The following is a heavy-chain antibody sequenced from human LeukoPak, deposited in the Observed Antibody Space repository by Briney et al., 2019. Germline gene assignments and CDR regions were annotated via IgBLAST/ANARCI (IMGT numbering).Heavy chain of an antibody. Sequence: SETLSLTCAVYGGSFSGYYWSWLRQPPGKGLEWIGEINHGGSTNYNPSLKSRVTISVDTSKNQFSLKLSSVTAADTAVYYCARGPTGSWYLYYYYGMDVWGQGTTVTVSS. CDR2: INHGGST. CDR3: ARGPTGSWYLYYYYGMDV. CDR1: GGSFSGYY. V-gene: IGHV4-34*01. D-gene: IGHD6-13*01. J-gene: IGHJ6*02.